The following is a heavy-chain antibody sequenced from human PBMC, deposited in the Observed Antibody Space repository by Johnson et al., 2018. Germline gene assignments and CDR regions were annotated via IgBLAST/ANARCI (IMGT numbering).Heavy chain of an antibody. V-gene: IGHV3-74*01. CDR3: ARGFDTNAFDI. Sequence: VRLQESGGGLVQPGGSLRLSCAASGFTFSGYWMHCVRQAQGKGLVWASRINSDGSTTNYADSVKGRFTISIDNAKDTLFLQMNSLRAEDTAVYYCARGFDTNAFDIWGQGTMVTVSS. CDR2: INSDGSTT. J-gene: IGHJ3*02. CDR1: GFTFSGYW. D-gene: IGHD1-26*01.